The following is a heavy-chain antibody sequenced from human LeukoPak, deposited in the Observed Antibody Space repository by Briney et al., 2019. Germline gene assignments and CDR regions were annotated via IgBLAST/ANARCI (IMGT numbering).Heavy chain of an antibody. CDR1: GYTFTSYY. Sequence: ASVKVSCKASGYTFTSYYMHWVRQAPGQGLEWMGIINPSGGSTSYAQKFQGRVTMTRDTSTSTVYMELSSLRSEDTAVYYCARGETITFGGVIVISTFDIWGQGTMVTVS. J-gene: IGHJ3*02. CDR3: ARGETITFGGVIVISTFDI. V-gene: IGHV1-46*01. D-gene: IGHD3-16*02. CDR2: INPSGGST.